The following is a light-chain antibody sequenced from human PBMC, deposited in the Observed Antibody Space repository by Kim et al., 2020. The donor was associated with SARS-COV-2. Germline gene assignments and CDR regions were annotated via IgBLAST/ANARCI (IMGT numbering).Light chain of an antibody. CDR1: QDISNY. CDR2: AAS. CDR3: QKYDGAPWT. J-gene: IGKJ1*01. Sequence: DIHMTQSPSSLSASVGDRVTITCRASQDISNYVAWYQQKPGKPPKLLIYAASTLQSGVPSRFSGSGSGTDFTLTISSLQPEDVATYYCQKYDGAPWTFGQGTKV. V-gene: IGKV1-27*01.